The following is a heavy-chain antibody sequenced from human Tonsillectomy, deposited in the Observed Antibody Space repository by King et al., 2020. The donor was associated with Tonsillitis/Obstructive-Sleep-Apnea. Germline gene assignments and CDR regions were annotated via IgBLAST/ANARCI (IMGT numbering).Heavy chain of an antibody. CDR2: IYWDDDK. J-gene: IGHJ4*02. CDR1: GFSLSTSGVG. CDR3: ARSQLLYGSGTYSDY. Sequence: ITLKESGPTLVKPTQTLTLTCTFSGFSLSTSGVGVGWIRQPPGKALEWLALIYWDDDKRYSPSLKSRLTITKDTSKNQVFLTMTNMDPVDTATYYCARSQLLYGSGTYSDYWGQGTLVTVSS. V-gene: IGHV2-5*02. D-gene: IGHD3-10*01.